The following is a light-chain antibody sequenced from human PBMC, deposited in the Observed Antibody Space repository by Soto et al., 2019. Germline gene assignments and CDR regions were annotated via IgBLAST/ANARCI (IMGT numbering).Light chain of an antibody. CDR2: DVS. CDR1: SSDVGCYNY. V-gene: IGLV2-11*01. Sequence: QSALTQPRSVSGSPGQSVTISCTGTSSDVGCYNYVSWYQQHPGKAPKLMIYDVSKRPSGVPDRFSGSKSGNTASLTISGLQAEDEADYYCCSYAGSYTFGFGGGTKLTVL. J-gene: IGLJ2*01. CDR3: CSYAGSYTFG.